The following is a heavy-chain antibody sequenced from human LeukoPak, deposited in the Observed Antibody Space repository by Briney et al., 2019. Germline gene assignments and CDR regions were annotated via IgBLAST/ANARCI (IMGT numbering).Heavy chain of an antibody. Sequence: PGGSLRLSCAASGFTFSSYSMNWVRQAPGEGLEWVSSISSSSSYIYYADSVKGRFTISRDNAKNSLYLQMNGLRAEDTAVYYCARDLYDSSRYYNYWGQGTLVTVSS. D-gene: IGHD3-22*01. CDR1: GFTFSSYS. V-gene: IGHV3-21*01. J-gene: IGHJ4*02. CDR2: ISSSSSYI. CDR3: ARDLYDSSRYYNY.